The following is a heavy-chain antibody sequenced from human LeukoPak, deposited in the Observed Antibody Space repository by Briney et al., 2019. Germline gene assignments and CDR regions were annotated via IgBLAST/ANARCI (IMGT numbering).Heavy chain of an antibody. D-gene: IGHD6-19*01. J-gene: IGHJ3*02. CDR2: MYYSGST. V-gene: IGHV4-39*02. Sequence: SETLSLTCTVSGDSISSSSYYWGWIRQPPGKGLEWIGSMYYSGSTNYNPSLKSRVTVSVDTSKNQFSLKLSSVTAADTAVYYCARDNHIAVAGDDAFDIWGQGTMVTISS. CDR1: GDSISSSSYY. CDR3: ARDNHIAVAGDDAFDI.